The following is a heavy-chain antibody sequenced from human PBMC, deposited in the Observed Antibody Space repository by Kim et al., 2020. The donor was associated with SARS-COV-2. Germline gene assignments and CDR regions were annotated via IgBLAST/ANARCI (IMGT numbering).Heavy chain of an antibody. CDR2: MNPNSGNT. CDR3: ARASPPRTVVYIWGSYRYYYGMDV. CDR1: GYTFTSYD. V-gene: IGHV1-8*01. D-gene: IGHD3-16*02. Sequence: ASVKVSCKASGYTFTSYDINWVRQATGQGLEWMGWMNPNSGNTGYAQKFQGRVTMTRNTSIRTAYMELSSLRSEDTAVYYCARASPPRTVVYIWGSYRYYYGMDVWGQGTTVTVSS. J-gene: IGHJ6*02.